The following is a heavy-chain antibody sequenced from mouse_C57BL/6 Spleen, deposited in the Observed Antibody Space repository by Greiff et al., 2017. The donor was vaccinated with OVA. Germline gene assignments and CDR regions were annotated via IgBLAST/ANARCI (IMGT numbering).Heavy chain of an antibody. CDR2: IYPGSGST. CDR1: GYTFTSYW. CDR3: VKGGYGSSPWFAY. D-gene: IGHD1-1*01. V-gene: IGHV1-55*01. Sequence: VQLQQPGAELVKPGASVKMSCKASGYTFTSYWITWVKQRPGQGLEWIGDIYPGSGSTNYNEKFKSKATLTVDTSSSTAYMQLSSLTSEDSAVYYCVKGGYGSSPWFAYWGQGTLVTVSA. J-gene: IGHJ3*01.